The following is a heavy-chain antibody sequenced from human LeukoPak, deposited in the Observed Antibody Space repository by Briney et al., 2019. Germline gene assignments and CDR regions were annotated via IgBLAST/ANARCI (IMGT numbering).Heavy chain of an antibody. Sequence: GGSLRLSCAASGFSISSSAMNWVRQAPGKGLEWVSSINNVASHIYYAGSVRGRFTISRDNAKNSVYLQMNSLRAEDTAVYYCTRDATYYLRYGYFDYWGQGTPVTVSS. CDR3: TRDATYYLRYGYFDY. CDR2: INNVASHI. V-gene: IGHV3-21*01. J-gene: IGHJ4*02. D-gene: IGHD2/OR15-2a*01. CDR1: GFSISSSA.